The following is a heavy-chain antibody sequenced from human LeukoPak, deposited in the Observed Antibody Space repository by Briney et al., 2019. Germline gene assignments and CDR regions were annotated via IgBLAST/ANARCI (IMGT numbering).Heavy chain of an antibody. Sequence: SDTLSLTCTVSGGSISSYYWSWIRQPPGKGLEWIGYIYYSGSTNYNPSLKSRVTISVDTSKNQFSLKLSSVTAADTAVYYCARDIDKTAMVFKSFDNWGQGTLVTVSS. CDR2: IYYSGST. CDR3: ARDIDKTAMVFKSFDN. V-gene: IGHV4-59*12. CDR1: GGSISSYY. D-gene: IGHD5-18*01. J-gene: IGHJ4*02.